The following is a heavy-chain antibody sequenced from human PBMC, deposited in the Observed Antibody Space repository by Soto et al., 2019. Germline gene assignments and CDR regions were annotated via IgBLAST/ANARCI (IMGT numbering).Heavy chain of an antibody. Sequence: HPGGSLRLSCAASGFTFSSYGMHWVRQAPGKGLEWVAVIWYDGSNKYYADSVKGRFTISRDNSKNTLYLQMNSLRAEDTAVYYCAKFEGVMRAYYYYGMDVWGQGTTVTVSS. CDR2: IWYDGSNK. V-gene: IGHV3-30*02. CDR3: AKFEGVMRAYYYYGMDV. J-gene: IGHJ6*02. CDR1: GFTFSSYG. D-gene: IGHD2-8*01.